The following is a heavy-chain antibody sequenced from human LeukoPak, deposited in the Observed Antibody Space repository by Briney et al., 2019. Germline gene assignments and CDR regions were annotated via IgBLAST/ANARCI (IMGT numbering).Heavy chain of an antibody. D-gene: IGHD1-26*01. Sequence: ASVKVSCKASGYSFTAYYMHWVRQAPGQGLEWMGWINTNSGDSNYAQKFQGRVTMTSDTSISTANMEVSRLRSDDTAVYYCSRGVGLIGTPWFAPWGQGTLVIVSS. CDR3: SRGVGLIGTPWFAP. V-gene: IGHV1-2*02. CDR1: GYSFTAYY. CDR2: INTNSGDS. J-gene: IGHJ5*02.